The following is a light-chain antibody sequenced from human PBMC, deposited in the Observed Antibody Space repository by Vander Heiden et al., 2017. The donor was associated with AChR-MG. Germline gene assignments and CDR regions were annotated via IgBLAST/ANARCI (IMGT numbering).Light chain of an antibody. CDR1: QDIRSD. J-gene: IGKJ2*01. Sequence: GERPTITCRASQDIRSDLAWYQQSPGKAPKVLIHTASTMQGGVPSRFSGSGSGIEFTLTISSLQHEDFATYYCHQVKSSPNTFGQGTQVEIK. CDR2: TAS. V-gene: IGKV1-9*01. CDR3: HQVKSSPNT.